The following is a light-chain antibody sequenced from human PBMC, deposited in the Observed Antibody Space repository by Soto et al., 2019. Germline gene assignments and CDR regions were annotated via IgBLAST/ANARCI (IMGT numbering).Light chain of an antibody. V-gene: IGKV1-5*03. CDR3: KQSNDYSWT. J-gene: IGKJ1*01. CDR1: QSIGIW. CDR2: KAS. Sequence: IQMTQSPSTLSASVGDRVAITCRASQSIGIWLAWYQQKPGKAPRFLFYKASSLESGVPSRFSGSGYGKEFTLTISCLQPDDFATYYCKQSNDYSWTFGQGTKVEIK.